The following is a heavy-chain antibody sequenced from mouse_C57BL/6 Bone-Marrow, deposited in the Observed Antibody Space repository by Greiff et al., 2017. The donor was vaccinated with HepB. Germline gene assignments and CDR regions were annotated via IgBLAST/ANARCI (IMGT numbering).Heavy chain of an antibody. CDR1: GFTFSDYY. CDR2: ISNGGGST. J-gene: IGHJ4*01. V-gene: IGHV5-12*01. Sequence: EVKLMESGGGLVQPGGSLKLSCAASGFTFSDYYMYWVRQTPEKRLEWVAYISNGGGSTYYPDTVKGRFTISRDNAKNSLYLQMSRLKSEDTAMYYCAKSWGLRRDYYAMDDWGQGTSVTVSS. D-gene: IGHD2-4*01. CDR3: AKSWGLRRDYYAMDD.